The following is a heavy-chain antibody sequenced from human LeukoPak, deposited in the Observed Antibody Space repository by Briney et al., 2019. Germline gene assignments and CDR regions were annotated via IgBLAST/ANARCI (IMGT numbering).Heavy chain of an antibody. CDR2: IYHSGVT. J-gene: IGHJ6*03. CDR1: GYSISSDYY. Sequence: SETLSLTCTVSGYSISSDYYWGWIRQPPGKGLEWIGSIYHSGVTYYNPSLKSRVTISVDTSKNQFSLKLSSVTAADTAVYYCARECRGVDTAMVGCYYYYMDVWGKGTTVTVSS. V-gene: IGHV4-38-2*02. D-gene: IGHD5-18*01. CDR3: ARECRGVDTAMVGCYYYYMDV.